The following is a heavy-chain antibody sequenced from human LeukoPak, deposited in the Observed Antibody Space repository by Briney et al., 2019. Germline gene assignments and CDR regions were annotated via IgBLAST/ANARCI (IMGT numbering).Heavy chain of an antibody. CDR2: IRYDGSNK. Sequence: GGSLRLSCAASGFTFSSYAMHWVRQAPGKGLEWVAFIRYDGSNKYYADSVKGRFTISKDNAKNTLYLQMNSLRAEDTAVYYCARDSGYGDYWYFDLWGRGTLVTVSS. J-gene: IGHJ2*01. V-gene: IGHV3-30*02. D-gene: IGHD4-17*01. CDR1: GFTFSSYA. CDR3: ARDSGYGDYWYFDL.